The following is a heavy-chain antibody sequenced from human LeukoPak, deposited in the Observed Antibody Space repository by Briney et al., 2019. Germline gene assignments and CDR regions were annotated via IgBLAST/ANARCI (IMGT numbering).Heavy chain of an antibody. CDR2: INPNSGGT. Sequence: GASVKVSCKASGYTFTGYYMHWVRQAPGQGLEGMGWINPNSGGTNYAQKFQGRVTMTRDPSISTAYMELSRLRSDDTAVYYCARVSMLSSLIGYYCYGMDVWGQGTTVTVSS. CDR1: GYTFTGYY. D-gene: IGHD3-16*02. J-gene: IGHJ6*02. V-gene: IGHV1-2*02. CDR3: ARVSMLSSLIGYYCYGMDV.